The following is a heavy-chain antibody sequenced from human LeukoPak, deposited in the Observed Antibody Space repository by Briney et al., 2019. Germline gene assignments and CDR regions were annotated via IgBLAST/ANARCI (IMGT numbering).Heavy chain of an antibody. CDR2: IYYSGAT. J-gene: IGHJ4*02. CDR1: GGSISGSTYY. V-gene: IGHV4-39*01. CDR3: ASRTYRV. Sequence: PSETLSLTCTVSGGSISGSTYYWGWIRQPPGKGLEWIGSIYYSGATYYNPSLKSRVTVSVDTSKNQFSLKLRSATAADTAVYYCASRTYRVWGQGTLVTVSS. D-gene: IGHD1-26*01.